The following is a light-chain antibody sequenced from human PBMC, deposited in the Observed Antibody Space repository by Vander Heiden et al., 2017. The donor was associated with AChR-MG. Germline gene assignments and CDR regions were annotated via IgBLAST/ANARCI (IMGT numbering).Light chain of an antibody. V-gene: IGKV3-15*01. Sequence: EIVMTQSPAALSVSPGERATLPCRASQSVSSNLAWYQQKPGQAPRLLIYGASTRATGIPARFSGSGSGTEFTLTISSLQSEDFAVYYCQQYNNWPLTFGGRTKVEIK. J-gene: IGKJ4*01. CDR3: QQYNNWPLT. CDR1: QSVSSN. CDR2: GAS.